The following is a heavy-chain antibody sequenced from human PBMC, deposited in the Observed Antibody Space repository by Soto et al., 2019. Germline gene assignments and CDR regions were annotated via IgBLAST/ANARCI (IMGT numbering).Heavy chain of an antibody. Sequence: SETLSLTCTVSGGSISSSSYYWGWIRQPPGKGLEWIGSIYYSGSTYYNPSLKSRVTISVDTSKNQFSLKLSSVTAADTAVYYCANYYDSSGPLDAFDIWGQGTMVTVSS. CDR1: GGSISSSSYY. CDR2: IYYSGST. D-gene: IGHD3-22*01. CDR3: ANYYDSSGPLDAFDI. J-gene: IGHJ3*02. V-gene: IGHV4-39*01.